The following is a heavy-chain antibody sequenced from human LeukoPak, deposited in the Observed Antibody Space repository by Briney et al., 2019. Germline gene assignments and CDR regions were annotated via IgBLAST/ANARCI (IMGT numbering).Heavy chain of an antibody. CDR2: IYYSGST. D-gene: IGHD6-19*01. CDR1: GGSISSCY. CDR3: ARGESSSGWYPAQYYFDY. J-gene: IGHJ4*02. V-gene: IGHV4-59*01. Sequence: SETLSLTCTVSGGSISSCYWSWIRQPPGKGLEWIGYIYYSGSTNYNPSLKSRVTISVDASKNQFSLKLSSVTAADTAVYYCARGESSSGWYPAQYYFDYWGQGTLVTVSS.